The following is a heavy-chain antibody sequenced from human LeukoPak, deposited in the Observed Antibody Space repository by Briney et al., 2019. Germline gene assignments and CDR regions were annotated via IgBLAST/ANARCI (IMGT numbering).Heavy chain of an antibody. V-gene: IGHV1-2*02. CDR3: ARGWIGNDYYYGINV. CDR1: GYTFCDYY. D-gene: IGHD2-2*03. CDR2: IDPKTGDT. J-gene: IGHJ6*02. Sequence: ASVKVSCKASGYTFCDYYLHWVRQAPGQGLEWMGCIDPKTGDTDYARRFQGRITMTRDTSISTAYMELTRLRSDDMAIYFCARGWIGNDYYYGINVWGQGTTVTVSS.